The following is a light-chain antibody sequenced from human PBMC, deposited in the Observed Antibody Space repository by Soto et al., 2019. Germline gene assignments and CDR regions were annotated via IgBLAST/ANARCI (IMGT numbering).Light chain of an antibody. CDR3: QLRDNWGAFT. CDR2: GAS. J-gene: IGKJ3*01. CDR1: QSFSSTF. Sequence: PGDRATLSCRASQSFSSTFFAWYQQKPGQAPRLLIYGASSRATGIPDRFSGSGSGTDFTLTISRLEPEDFAVYYCQLRDNWGAFTFGPGTKVDI. V-gene: IGKV3D-20*02.